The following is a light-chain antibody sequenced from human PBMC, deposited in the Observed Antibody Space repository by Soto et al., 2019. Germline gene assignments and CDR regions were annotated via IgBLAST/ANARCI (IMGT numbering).Light chain of an antibody. CDR1: RSISTH. Sequence: DIQMTQSPSSLSASVGDRVSITCRASRSISTHLNWYQQKPGKAPNLLIYAASSLHSGVPSMFSGSGSGTDFTLTISSLQPEDFATYDCQQSSSYPLPVGQVTRLAVK. CDR3: QQSSSYPLP. J-gene: IGKJ5*01. CDR2: AAS. V-gene: IGKV1-39*01.